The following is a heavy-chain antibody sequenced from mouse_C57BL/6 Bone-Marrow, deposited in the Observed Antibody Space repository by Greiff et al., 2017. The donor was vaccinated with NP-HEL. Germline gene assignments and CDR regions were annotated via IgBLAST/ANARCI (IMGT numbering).Heavy chain of an antibody. CDR3: ALPTAQATSVY. V-gene: IGHV1-9*01. Sequence: QVQLQQSGAELMKPGASVKLSCKATGYTFTGYWIEWVKQRPGHGLEWIGEILPGSGSTNYKEKFKGKATLTADTSSNTAYMQLSSLTTEDSAGYYCALPTAQATSVYWGQGTTLTVST. D-gene: IGHD3-2*02. CDR1: GYTFTGYW. CDR2: ILPGSGST. J-gene: IGHJ2*01.